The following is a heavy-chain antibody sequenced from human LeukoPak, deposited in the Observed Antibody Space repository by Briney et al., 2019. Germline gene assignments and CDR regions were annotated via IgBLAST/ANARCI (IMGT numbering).Heavy chain of an antibody. CDR1: GFSFGSYG. CDR2: ISGNGGTT. CDR3: ARAAAGPYYFDY. D-gene: IGHD6-13*01. Sequence: PGGSLRLSCAASGFSFGSYGLSWVRQTPGKGLQWVSYISGNGGTTHYADSVKGRFTISRDNSKNTLYLQMNSLRAEDTAVYYCARAAAGPYYFDYWGQGTLVTVSS. V-gene: IGHV3-23*01. J-gene: IGHJ4*02.